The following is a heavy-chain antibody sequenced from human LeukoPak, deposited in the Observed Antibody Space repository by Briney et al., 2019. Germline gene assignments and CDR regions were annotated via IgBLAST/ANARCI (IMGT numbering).Heavy chain of an antibody. D-gene: IGHD3-10*01. Sequence: SETLSLTCTVSGGSISSYYWSWIRQPPGKGLEWIGYIYYSGSTNYNPSLKSRVTISVDTSKNQFSLKLSSVTAADTAVYYCVRTLPGPMVRGVITLPFDYWGQGTLVTVSS. CDR2: IYYSGST. CDR1: GGSISSYY. J-gene: IGHJ4*02. V-gene: IGHV4-59*01. CDR3: VRTLPGPMVRGVITLPFDY.